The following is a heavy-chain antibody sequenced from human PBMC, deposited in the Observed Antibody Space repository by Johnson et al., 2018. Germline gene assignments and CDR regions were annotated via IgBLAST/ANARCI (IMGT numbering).Heavy chain of an antibody. Sequence: VQLVESGAGLVQPGGSLGLSCAASGFTFRSYAMNWVRQAPGKGLEWTSYISGRSSTIAYADSVKGRFPISRDNGQNSLYLQMNSLRVEDTAVYYCAKTYYGDHFWGPGTLVTVSS. CDR2: ISGRSSTI. V-gene: IGHV3-48*01. CDR1: GFTFRSYA. CDR3: AKTYYGDHF. J-gene: IGHJ4*02. D-gene: IGHD3-10*01.